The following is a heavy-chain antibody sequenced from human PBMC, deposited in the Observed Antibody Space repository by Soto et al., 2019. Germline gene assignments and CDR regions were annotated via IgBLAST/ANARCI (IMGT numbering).Heavy chain of an antibody. V-gene: IGHV3-30-3*01. CDR3: ASNPGRIPMIVVVSMPLDAFDI. Sequence: GGSLRLSCAASGFTFSSYAMHWVRQAPGKGLEWVAVISYDGSNKYYADSVKGRFTISRDNSKNTLYLQMNSLRAEDTAVYYCASNPGRIPMIVVVSMPLDAFDIWGQGTMVTVSS. CDR2: ISYDGSNK. J-gene: IGHJ3*02. CDR1: GFTFSSYA. D-gene: IGHD3-22*01.